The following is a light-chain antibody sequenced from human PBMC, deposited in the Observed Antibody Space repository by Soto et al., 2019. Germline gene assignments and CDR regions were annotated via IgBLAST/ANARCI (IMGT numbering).Light chain of an antibody. CDR2: GAS. CDR1: QSVSSN. V-gene: IGKV3-15*01. J-gene: IGKJ1*01. CDR3: QQYNNWPPWT. Sequence: EIVMTQSTATLSVSPGERATLSCRASQSVSSNLAWYQQKPGQAPRLLIYGASTRATRIPARFSGSGSGTEFTLTISSLQSEDFAVYYCQQYNNWPPWTFGQGTKVEIK.